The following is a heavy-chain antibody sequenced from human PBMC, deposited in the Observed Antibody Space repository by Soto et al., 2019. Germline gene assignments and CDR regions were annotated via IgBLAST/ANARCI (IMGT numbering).Heavy chain of an antibody. D-gene: IGHD5-18*01. CDR1: GGSFSGYY. CDR3: ARTGPRIQLWYYDY. Sequence: PSETLSLTCAVYGGSFSGYYWSWIRQPPGKGLEWIGEINHSGSTNYNPSLKSRVTISVDTSKNQFSLKLSSVTAADTAVYYCARTGPRIQLWYYDYWGQGTLVTVSS. J-gene: IGHJ4*02. CDR2: INHSGST. V-gene: IGHV4-34*01.